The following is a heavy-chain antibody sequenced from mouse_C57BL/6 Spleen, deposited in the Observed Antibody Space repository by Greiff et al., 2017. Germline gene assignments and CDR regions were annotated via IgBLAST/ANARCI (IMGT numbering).Heavy chain of an antibody. J-gene: IGHJ2*01. CDR1: GYTFTDYE. V-gene: IGHV1-15*01. CDR3: NNYMYYFDY. D-gene: IGHD2-1*01. Sequence: QVQLQQSGAELVRPGASVTLSCKASGYTFTDYEMHWVKQTPVHGLEWIGAIDPETGGTAYNQKFKGKAILTADKSSSTAYRELRSLTSEDSAVYYCNNYMYYFDYRGQGTTLTVSS. CDR2: IDPETGGT.